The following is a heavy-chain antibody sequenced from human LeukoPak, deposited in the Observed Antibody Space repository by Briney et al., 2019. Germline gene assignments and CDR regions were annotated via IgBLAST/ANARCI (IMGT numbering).Heavy chain of an antibody. Sequence: PGGSLRLSCAASGFTFSSYAMSWVRQAPGKGLEWVSGIIGSGSSTNYADSVKGRFTISRDNSKNTLYLQMNSLRAEDTAVYYCAKTKITLILVANPLSGAFDMWGQGTLVTVSS. CDR3: AKTKITLILVANPLSGAFDM. J-gene: IGHJ3*02. CDR2: IIGSGSST. D-gene: IGHD3-22*01. CDR1: GFTFSSYA. V-gene: IGHV3-23*01.